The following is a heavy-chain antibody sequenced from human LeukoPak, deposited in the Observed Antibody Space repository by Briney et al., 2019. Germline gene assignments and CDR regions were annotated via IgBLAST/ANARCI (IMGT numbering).Heavy chain of an antibody. CDR2: ISAYNGNT. CDR3: ARNSPAYYYGSSSSDWFDP. Sequence: ASVKVSCKASGYTFTSYGISWVRQAPGQGLEWMGWISAYNGNTNYAQKLQGRVTMTTDTSTSTAYMELRSLRSDDTAVYYCARNSPAYYYGSSSSDWFDPWGQGTLVTVSS. V-gene: IGHV1-18*01. D-gene: IGHD3-22*01. CDR1: GYTFTSYG. J-gene: IGHJ5*02.